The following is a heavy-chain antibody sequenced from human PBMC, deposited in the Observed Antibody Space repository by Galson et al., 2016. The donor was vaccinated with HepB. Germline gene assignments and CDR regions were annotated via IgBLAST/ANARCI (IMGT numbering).Heavy chain of an antibody. CDR1: GFTISNYW. CDR3: ARDAKTIQTAFDI. Sequence: SLRLSCAASGFTISNYWTNWVRQAPGKGLEWVANINQDGNDKWYVDSVKGRFTISKDNSKNSLFLQMNSLRADDTAVDYCARDAKTIQTAFDIWGQGTRVTVSS. J-gene: IGHJ3*02. CDR2: INQDGNDK. D-gene: IGHD5-18*01. V-gene: IGHV3-7*01.